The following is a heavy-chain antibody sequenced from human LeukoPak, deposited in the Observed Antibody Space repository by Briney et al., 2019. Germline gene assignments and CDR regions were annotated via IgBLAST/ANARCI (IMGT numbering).Heavy chain of an antibody. CDR1: GFTFSDYY. J-gene: IGHJ4*02. Sequence: KPGGSLRLSCVASGFTFSDYYMSWIRQAPGKGLEWVSYISSSGSTIYYADSVKGRFTISRDNAKDSLYLQMNSLRAEDTAVYYCAKDSSAGVSSDITSPWPDYWGQGTLVTVSS. CDR2: ISSSGSTI. D-gene: IGHD3-22*01. V-gene: IGHV3-11*04. CDR3: AKDSSAGVSSDITSPWPDY.